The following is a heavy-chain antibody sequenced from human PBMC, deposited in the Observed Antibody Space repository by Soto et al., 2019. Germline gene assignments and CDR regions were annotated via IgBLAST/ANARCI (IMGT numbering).Heavy chain of an antibody. CDR2: IIPIFSTA. D-gene: IGHD5-12*01. Sequence: QVQLVQSGAEVKKPGSSVKVSCKASGGTFSSYAISWVRQAPGQGLEWMGGIIPIFSTANYAQKFQGRVTITADKSTSTSYMELSSRRSENTAVYYCATQRRLHMRVEYWSPGTLVTVTS. V-gene: IGHV1-69*06. CDR3: ATQRRLHMRVEY. CDR1: GGTFSSYA. J-gene: IGHJ4*02.